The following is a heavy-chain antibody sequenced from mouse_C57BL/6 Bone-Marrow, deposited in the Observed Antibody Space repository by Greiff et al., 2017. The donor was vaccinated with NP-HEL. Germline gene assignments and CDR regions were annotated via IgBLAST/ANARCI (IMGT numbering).Heavy chain of an antibody. Sequence: QVQLKESGAELVMPGASVKLSCKASGYTFTSYWMHWVKQRPGQGLEWIGEIDPSDSYTNYNQKFKGKSTLTVDKSSSTAYMQLSSLTSEDSAVYYCARCYYDGCFDYWGQGTTLTVSS. CDR3: ARCYYDGCFDY. CDR2: IDPSDSYT. CDR1: GYTFTSYW. V-gene: IGHV1-69*01. D-gene: IGHD1-1*01. J-gene: IGHJ2*01.